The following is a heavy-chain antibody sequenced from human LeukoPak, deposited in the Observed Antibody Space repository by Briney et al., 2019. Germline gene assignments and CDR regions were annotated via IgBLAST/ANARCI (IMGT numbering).Heavy chain of an antibody. D-gene: IGHD2-2*01. Sequence: PSETLSLTCTVSGASVSSNNYYWVWIRQPPGKELEWIASIYDGGSAYYNPSLNSRVTISVDTSENHFSLKLRSVSAVGTAIYFCARQLKLIPAATLDYWGQGTLVTVSS. J-gene: IGHJ4*02. CDR1: GASVSSNNYY. V-gene: IGHV4-39*01. CDR2: IYDGGSA. CDR3: ARQLKLIPAATLDY.